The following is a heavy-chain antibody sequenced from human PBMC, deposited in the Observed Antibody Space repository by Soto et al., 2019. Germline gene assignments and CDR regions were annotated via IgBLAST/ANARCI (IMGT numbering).Heavy chain of an antibody. CDR2: IYYSGST. Sequence: SETLSLTCTVSGGSIGSGGYYWSWIRQHPGKGLEWIGYIYYSGSTYYNPSLKSRVTISVDTSKNQFSLKLSSVTAADTAVYYCARDPVDGYSFFDYWGQGILVTVSS. CDR3: ARDPVDGYSFFDY. CDR1: GGSIGSGGYY. J-gene: IGHJ4*02. V-gene: IGHV4-31*03. D-gene: IGHD2-15*01.